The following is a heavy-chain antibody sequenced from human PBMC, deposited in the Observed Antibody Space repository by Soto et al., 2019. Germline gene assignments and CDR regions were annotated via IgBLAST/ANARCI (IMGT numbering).Heavy chain of an antibody. CDR2: IYWDDDK. CDR1: GLSLTTSGVG. Sequence: QITLKESDPPLVKPTQTLTLTCTFSGLSLTTSGVGVSWIRQPPGKALEWLAVIYWDDDKRFSPSLKTRLTITRDTSKNQVILTMTNMDPEDTGTYYCSQGGSGSYYGMDVWGQGTTVTVSS. D-gene: IGHD3-10*01. V-gene: IGHV2-5*02. J-gene: IGHJ6*02. CDR3: SQGGSGSYYGMDV.